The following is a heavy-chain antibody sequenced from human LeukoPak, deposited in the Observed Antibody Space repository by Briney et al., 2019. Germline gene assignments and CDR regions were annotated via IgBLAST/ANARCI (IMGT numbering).Heavy chain of an antibody. J-gene: IGHJ4*02. D-gene: IGHD6-13*01. Sequence: PSKTLSLTCSVSGGSISSDGYYWSWIRQHPGKGLEWIGYMYYSGTTYLHPSLKSRVTISVDTSKNQFPLKLSSVTAADTAVYYCAREIASAGTGVDYWGRGILVTVSS. CDR2: MYYSGTT. CDR1: GGSISSDGYY. V-gene: IGHV4-31*03. CDR3: AREIASAGTGVDY.